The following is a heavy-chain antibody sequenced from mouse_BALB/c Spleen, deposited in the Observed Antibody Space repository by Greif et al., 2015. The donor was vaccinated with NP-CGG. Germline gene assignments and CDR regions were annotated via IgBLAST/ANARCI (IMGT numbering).Heavy chain of an antibody. Sequence: QVQLQQSGAELVRPGASVKLSCKASGYTFTSYWINWVKQRPGQGLEWIGNIYPSASYTNYNQKFKDKATLTVDKSSSTAYMQLSSPTSEDSAFYYFTREGRRGYYAMDYWGQGTSVTVSS. J-gene: IGHJ4*01. CDR1: GYTFTSYW. V-gene: IGHV1-69*02. CDR2: IYPSASYT. CDR3: TREGRRGYYAMDY.